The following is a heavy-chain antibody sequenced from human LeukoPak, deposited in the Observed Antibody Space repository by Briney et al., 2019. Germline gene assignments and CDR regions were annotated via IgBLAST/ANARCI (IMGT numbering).Heavy chain of an antibody. Sequence: TASETLSLTCTVSGGSISSGGYYWSWIRQPPGKGLEWIGYIYHSGSTYYNPSLKSRVTISVDRSKNQFSLKLSSVTAADTAVYYCASSGSSSSFDYWGQGTLVTVSS. J-gene: IGHJ4*02. D-gene: IGHD6-6*01. CDR2: IYHSGST. CDR1: GGSISSGGYY. V-gene: IGHV4-30-2*01. CDR3: ASSGSSSSFDY.